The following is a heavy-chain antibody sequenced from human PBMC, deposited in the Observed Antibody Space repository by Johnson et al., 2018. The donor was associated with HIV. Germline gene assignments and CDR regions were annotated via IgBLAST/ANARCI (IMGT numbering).Heavy chain of an antibody. Sequence: QVQLVESGGGLIQPGGSLRLSCAASGFTVSRNYMNWIRQAPGKGLEWVSYFSSSGTTIYYADSVKGRFTISRDNAKNSLYLQMNSLRAEDTAVYYCARGLRLDDAFDIWGQGTMVTVSS. CDR2: FSSSGTTI. J-gene: IGHJ3*02. D-gene: IGHD4-11*01. CDR3: ARGLRLDDAFDI. CDR1: GFTVSRNY. V-gene: IGHV3-11*04.